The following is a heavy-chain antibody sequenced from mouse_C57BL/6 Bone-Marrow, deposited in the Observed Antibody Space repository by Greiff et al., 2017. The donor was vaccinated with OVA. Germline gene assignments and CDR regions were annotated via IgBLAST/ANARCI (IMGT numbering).Heavy chain of an antibody. CDR1: GFTFTDYY. D-gene: IGHD2-10*02. V-gene: IGHV7-3*01. CDR2: IRNKANGYTT. CDR3: ASKGYGNYGGYFDV. Sequence: EVQGVESGGGLVQPGGSLSLSCAASGFTFTDYYMNWVRQPPGKALEWLGFIRNKANGYTTEYSASVKGRFTISRDNSQSILYLQMNALRAEDSATYYCASKGYGNYGGYFDVWGTGTTVTVSS. J-gene: IGHJ1*03.